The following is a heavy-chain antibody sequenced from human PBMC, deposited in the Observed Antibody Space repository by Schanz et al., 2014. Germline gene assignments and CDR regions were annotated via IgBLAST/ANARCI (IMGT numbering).Heavy chain of an antibody. D-gene: IGHD3-22*01. V-gene: IGHV1-69*02. CDR3: ARSNYYDNSDYYNSFDY. CDR2: IIPILGIA. Sequence: QVHLVQSGAEVKKPGSSVKVSCKASGYTFTSHGISWVRQAPGQGLEWMGRIIPILGIANYAQNFQGRVTITADKSTSTAYMDLSSLRPEDTAVYYCARSNYYDNSDYYNSFDYWGQGTLVTVSS. J-gene: IGHJ4*02. CDR1: GYTFTSHG.